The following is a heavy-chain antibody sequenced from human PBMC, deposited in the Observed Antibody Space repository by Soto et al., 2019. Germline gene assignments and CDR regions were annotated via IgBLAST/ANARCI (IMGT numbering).Heavy chain of an antibody. CDR1: GGTFSSYA. V-gene: IGHV1-69*12. J-gene: IGHJ6*02. CDR3: ARGYYYDSSGYYWYYYYGMDV. D-gene: IGHD3-22*01. Sequence: QVQLVQSGAEVKKPGSSVKVSCKASGGTFSSYAISWVRQAPGQGLEWMGGIIPIFGTANYAQKFQGRVTITADESTSTAYMELRSLRSEDTAVYYCARGYYYDSSGYYWYYYYGMDVWGQGTTVTVSS. CDR2: IIPIFGTA.